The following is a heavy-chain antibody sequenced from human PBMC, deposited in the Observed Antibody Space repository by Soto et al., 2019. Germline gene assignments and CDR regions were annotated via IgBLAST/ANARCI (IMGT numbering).Heavy chain of an antibody. D-gene: IGHD3-16*01. CDR2: ISHSGTV. Sequence: SETLSLTCDVSSVSITSSNWWTWVRQPPGKGLEWLGKISHSGTVNYNATLRSRVTISVDKPKNQLSLKLMSVTAADTAVYYCARDYDGFDYWGPGILVTVSS. V-gene: IGHV4-4*02. CDR3: ARDYDGFDY. CDR1: SVSITSSNW. J-gene: IGHJ4*02.